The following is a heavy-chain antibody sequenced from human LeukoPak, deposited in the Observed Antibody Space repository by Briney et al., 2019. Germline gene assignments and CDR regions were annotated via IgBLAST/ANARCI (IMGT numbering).Heavy chain of an antibody. V-gene: IGHV4-39*01. CDR2: IYYSGST. D-gene: IGHD1-1*01. CDR3: ARHGAGVHNFDY. J-gene: IGHJ4*02. CDR1: GGSISSSSYY. Sequence: PSETLSLTCTVSGGSISSSSYYWGWIRQPPGKGLEWIGSIYYSGSTYYNPSLKSRVTISVDTSKSQFSLKLSSVTAADTAVYYCARHGAGVHNFDYWGQGTLVTVSS.